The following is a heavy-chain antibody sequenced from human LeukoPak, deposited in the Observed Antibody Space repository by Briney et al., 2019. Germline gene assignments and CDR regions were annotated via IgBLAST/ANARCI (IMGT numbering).Heavy chain of an antibody. CDR2: IYHSGST. CDR3: ARVEGANPYYYYGMDV. J-gene: IGHJ6*02. CDR1: GGSISSSNW. Sequence: SGTLSLTCAVSGGSISSSNWWSWVRQPPGKGLEWIGEIYHSGSTNYNPSLKSRVTISVDKSKNQFSLKLSSVTAADTAVYYCARVEGANPYYYYGMDVWGQGTTVTVSS. D-gene: IGHD1-26*01. V-gene: IGHV4-4*02.